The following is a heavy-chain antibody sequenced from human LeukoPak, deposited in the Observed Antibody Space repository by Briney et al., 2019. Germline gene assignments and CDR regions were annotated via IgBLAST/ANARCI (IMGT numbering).Heavy chain of an antibody. CDR2: IYYSGST. D-gene: IGHD2-21*01. Sequence: SETLSLTCTVSGGSISSSSYYWGWIRQPPGKGLEWIGSIYYSGSTYYNPSLKSRVTISVDTSKNQFSLKLSSVTAADTAVYYCVSVWPTDYWGQGTLVTVSS. V-gene: IGHV4-39*01. J-gene: IGHJ4*02. CDR3: VSVWPTDY. CDR1: GGSISSSSYY.